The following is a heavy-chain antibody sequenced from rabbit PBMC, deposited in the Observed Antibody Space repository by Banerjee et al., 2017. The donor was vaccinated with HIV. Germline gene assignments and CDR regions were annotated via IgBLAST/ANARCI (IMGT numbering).Heavy chain of an antibody. CDR3: ARDWTGSSRYNL. D-gene: IGHD8-1*01. CDR2: IGTGSNKT. J-gene: IGHJ4*01. V-gene: IGHV1S40*01. Sequence: QELVESGGGLVQPGESLKLSCKASGFDFSFSYYMCWVRQAPGKGLEWIGCIGTGSNKTYYASWAKGRFTISKTSSTTVTLQMTSLTAADTATYFCARDWTGSSRYNLWGPGTLVTVS. CDR1: GFDFSFSYY.